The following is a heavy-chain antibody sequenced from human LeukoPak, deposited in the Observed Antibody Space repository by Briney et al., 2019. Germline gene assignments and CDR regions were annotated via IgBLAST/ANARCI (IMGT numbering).Heavy chain of an antibody. V-gene: IGHV3-23*01. Sequence: GGSLRLSCAASGFTFSSSAMSWVRQAPGKGLEWVSAISNNGGYTYYADSVKGRFTISRDNAKISLYLQMNSLRDEDTAVYYCARDPGSGFDYGDHFDYWGQGTLVTVSS. CDR2: ISNNGGYT. D-gene: IGHD4-17*01. CDR3: ARDPGSGFDYGDHFDY. J-gene: IGHJ4*02. CDR1: GFTFSSSA.